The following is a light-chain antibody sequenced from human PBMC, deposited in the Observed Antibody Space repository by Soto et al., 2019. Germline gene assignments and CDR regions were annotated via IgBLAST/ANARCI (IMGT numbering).Light chain of an antibody. J-gene: IGKJ2*01. V-gene: IGKV1-5*01. CDR3: LQDYNYPYT. CDR1: ESLNNY. Sequence: DIQVTQSPSTLSASVGDRVTITCRASESLNNYLAWYQQKPGKAPNLLIYDASTLERGVPSRFSGTGSGTEFTLTISSLQPDDFATYYCLQDYNYPYTFGQGTKLEIK. CDR2: DAS.